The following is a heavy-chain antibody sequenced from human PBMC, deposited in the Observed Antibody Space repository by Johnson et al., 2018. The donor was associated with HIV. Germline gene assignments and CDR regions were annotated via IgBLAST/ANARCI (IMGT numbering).Heavy chain of an antibody. V-gene: IGHV3-30-3*01. D-gene: IGHD6-13*01. Sequence: QVQLVESGGGVVQPGRSPRLSCEGSGFIFRNFAMHWVRQAPGKGLEWVSIISYDGSNKYYADSVTGRFTISRDNSKNTLYLQMNSLRAEDTAVYYCARGLAADAFDIWGQGTMVTVSS. J-gene: IGHJ3*02. CDR2: ISYDGSNK. CDR3: ARGLAADAFDI. CDR1: GFIFRNFA.